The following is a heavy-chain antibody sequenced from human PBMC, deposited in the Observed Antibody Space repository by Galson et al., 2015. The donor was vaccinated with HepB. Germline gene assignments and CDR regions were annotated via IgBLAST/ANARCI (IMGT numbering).Heavy chain of an antibody. V-gene: IGHV3-7*04. CDR2: IKRDGSET. Sequence: SLRLSCAASGFTFSNAWMNWVRQAPGKGLEWVANIKRDGSETYYVDSVKGRFTISRDNAKNSLYLQMGSLRAEDTAVYYCAGEGSCTGSSCGGGLIDYWGQGTLVTVSS. CDR1: GFTFSNAW. J-gene: IGHJ4*02. CDR3: AGEGSCTGSSCGGGLIDY. D-gene: IGHD2-8*02.